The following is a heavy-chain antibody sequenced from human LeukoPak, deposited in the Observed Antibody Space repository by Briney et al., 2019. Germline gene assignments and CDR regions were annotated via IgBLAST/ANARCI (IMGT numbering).Heavy chain of an antibody. CDR1: GGTFSRYA. D-gene: IGHD3-22*01. Sequence: SVKVSCQASGGTFSRYAISWLRQAPGQGLEWMGGIIPLFGTANYAQKFQGRVTITTDESTSTAYMELSSLRSEDTAVYYCARGFHYDTSGYYYFYWGQGTRVTVSS. CDR3: ARGFHYDTSGYYYFY. J-gene: IGHJ4*02. CDR2: IIPLFGTA. V-gene: IGHV1-69*05.